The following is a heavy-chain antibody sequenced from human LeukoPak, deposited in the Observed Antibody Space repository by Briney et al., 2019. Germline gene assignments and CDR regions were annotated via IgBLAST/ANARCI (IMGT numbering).Heavy chain of an antibody. Sequence: GGSLRLSCAAPGFTFSSYGMHWVRQAPGKGLEWVAVISYDGSNKYYADSVKGRFTISRDNSKNTLYLQMNSLRAEDTAVYYCAKDRYYYDSSGYFEYFQHWGQGTLVTVSS. V-gene: IGHV3-30*18. CDR1: GFTFSSYG. D-gene: IGHD3-22*01. J-gene: IGHJ1*01. CDR3: AKDRYYYDSSGYFEYFQH. CDR2: ISYDGSNK.